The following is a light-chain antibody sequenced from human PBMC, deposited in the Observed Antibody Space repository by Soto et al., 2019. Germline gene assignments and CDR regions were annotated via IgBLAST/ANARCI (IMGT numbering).Light chain of an antibody. J-gene: IGKJ1*01. CDR3: QQYDSHWWT. CDR1: QSIDTW. Sequence: IQMTQSPSTLSASVGDRVTITCRASQSIDTWLAWYQQKPGKAPKLLIFDASSLKSGVTSRFSGSGSGTEFTLTISSLQPDDFATYYCQQYDSHWWTFGQGTKVDIK. CDR2: DAS. V-gene: IGKV1-5*01.